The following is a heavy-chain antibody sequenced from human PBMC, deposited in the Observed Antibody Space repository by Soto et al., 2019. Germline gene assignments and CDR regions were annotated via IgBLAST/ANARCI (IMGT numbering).Heavy chain of an antibody. CDR1: GGAVSSGSYY. Sequence: LWETLALSCTVSGGAVSSGSYYWSWIRQPPGKVLEWIGYIYYSGSTNYNPSLKSRVTISVDTSKNQFSLKQSSVTASHTAVYYCASSQFSREGGLAESYYMRPPKTTAYRGQLTLVIVSS. CDR2: IYYSGST. V-gene: IGHV4-61*01. D-gene: IGHD3-10*01. J-gene: IGHJ1*01. CDR3: ASSQFSREGGLAESYYMRPPKTTAY.